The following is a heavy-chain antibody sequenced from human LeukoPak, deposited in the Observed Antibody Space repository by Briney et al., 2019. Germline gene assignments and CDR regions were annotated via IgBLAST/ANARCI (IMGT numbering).Heavy chain of an antibody. CDR2: IYYSGST. Sequence: SETLSLTCAVYGGSFSGYYWSWIRQPPGKGLEWIGYIYYSGSTNYNPSLKSRVTISVDTSKNQFSLKLSSVTAADTAVYYCARQSIAAAGGFDYWGQGTLVTVSS. CDR1: GGSFSGYY. J-gene: IGHJ4*02. V-gene: IGHV4-59*08. D-gene: IGHD6-13*01. CDR3: ARQSIAAAGGFDY.